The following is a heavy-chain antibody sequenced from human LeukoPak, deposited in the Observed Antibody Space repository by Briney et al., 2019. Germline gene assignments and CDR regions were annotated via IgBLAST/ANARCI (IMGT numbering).Heavy chain of an antibody. CDR3: VRDNWNGFDP. J-gene: IGHJ5*02. V-gene: IGHV1-18*01. Sequence: ASVTVSCKASGYRFSSNGISWVRLAPGQGLEWVGWVSTYNSERNYAPRFQGRVTMTADTSTSTAYMELRSLRADDTAVYYCVRDNWNGFDPWGQGTLVTVSS. CDR1: GYRFSSNG. CDR2: VSTYNSER. D-gene: IGHD1-20*01.